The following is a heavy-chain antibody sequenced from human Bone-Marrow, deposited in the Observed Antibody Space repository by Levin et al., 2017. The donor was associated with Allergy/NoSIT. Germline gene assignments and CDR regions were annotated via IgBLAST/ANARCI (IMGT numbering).Heavy chain of an antibody. CDR3: ARDWGRPHFDWLFNDYYDYYMDV. J-gene: IGHJ6*03. D-gene: IGHD3-9*01. V-gene: IGHV3-7*04. Sequence: GGSLRLSCAASGFTFSSYWMSWVRQAPGKGLEWVANIKQDGSEKYYVDSVKGRFTISRDNAKNSLYLQMNSLRAEDTAVYYCARDWGRPHFDWLFNDYYDYYMDVWGKGTTVTVSS. CDR2: IKQDGSEK. CDR1: GFTFSSYW.